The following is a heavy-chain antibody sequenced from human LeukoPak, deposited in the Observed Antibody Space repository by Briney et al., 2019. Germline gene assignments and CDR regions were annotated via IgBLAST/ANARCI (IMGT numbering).Heavy chain of an antibody. CDR2: IRYDGSNK. CDR3: AKGTSVVVPAAIGY. D-gene: IGHD2-2*01. Sequence: GGSLRLSCAASGFTFSSYGMHWVRQAPGKGLEWVAFIRYDGSNKYYADSVKGRFTISRDNSKNTLYLQMNSLRAEDTAVYYCAKGTSVVVPAAIGYWGQGTLVTVSS. V-gene: IGHV3-30*02. J-gene: IGHJ4*02. CDR1: GFTFSSYG.